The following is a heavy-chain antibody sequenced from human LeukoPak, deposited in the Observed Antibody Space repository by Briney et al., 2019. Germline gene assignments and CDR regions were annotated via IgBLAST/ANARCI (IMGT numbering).Heavy chain of an antibody. CDR2: ISAYNGNT. V-gene: IGHV1-18*01. CDR1: GYTFTSYG. Sequence: ASVKVSCKASGYTFTSYGISWVRQAPGQGLEWMGWISAYNGNTNYAQKLQGRVTMTTDTSTSTAYMELRSLRSDDTAVYYCARDFKLPPGRYCSSTSCYAGLDYWGQGTLVTVSS. J-gene: IGHJ4*02. CDR3: ARDFKLPPGRYCSSTSCYAGLDY. D-gene: IGHD2-2*01.